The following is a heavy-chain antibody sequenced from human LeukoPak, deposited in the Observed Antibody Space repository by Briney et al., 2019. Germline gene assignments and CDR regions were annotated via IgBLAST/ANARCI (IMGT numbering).Heavy chain of an antibody. Sequence: SETLSLTCTVSGGSISSGSYYWSWIPQPAGKGLDWICYFYSSSSPNYTPSLKRRVTISVDTYKNQSSLKLSSVTAADTAVYYCASPKYDYGDYEEDYWGQGTLVTVSS. D-gene: IGHD4-17*01. CDR1: GGSISSGSYY. V-gene: IGHV4-61*09. CDR3: ASPKYDYGDYEEDY. CDR2: FYSSSSP. J-gene: IGHJ4*02.